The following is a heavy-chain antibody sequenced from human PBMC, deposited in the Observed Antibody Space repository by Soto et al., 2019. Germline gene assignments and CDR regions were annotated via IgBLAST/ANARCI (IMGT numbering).Heavy chain of an antibody. CDR1: GFTFSSYW. CDR3: ARSRGVPAASRSDH. V-gene: IGHV3-7*01. CDR2: IKEDGSEK. D-gene: IGHD2-2*01. J-gene: IGHJ4*02. Sequence: PGGSLRLSCEVSGFTFSSYWMSWVRQAPGKGLEWVANIKEDGSEKYYVDSVKGRFTISRDNAKNSLYLHMNSLRAEDTAVYYCARSRGVPAASRSDHWGQGTLVTVSS.